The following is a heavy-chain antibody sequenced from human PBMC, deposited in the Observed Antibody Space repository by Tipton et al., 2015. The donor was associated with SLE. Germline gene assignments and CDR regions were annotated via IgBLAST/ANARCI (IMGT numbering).Heavy chain of an antibody. Sequence: TLSLTCTVSGGSIRSDYWNWIRQPPGKGLEWIGYINYSGSTNYNPSLKSRVTVIIDTSKNQFSLKLNSVTAADTAVYFCARVRSGFDPIDYWGQGTLVTVSS. D-gene: IGHD5-12*01. CDR1: GGSIRSDY. J-gene: IGHJ4*02. V-gene: IGHV4-59*08. CDR2: INYSGST. CDR3: ARVRSGFDPIDY.